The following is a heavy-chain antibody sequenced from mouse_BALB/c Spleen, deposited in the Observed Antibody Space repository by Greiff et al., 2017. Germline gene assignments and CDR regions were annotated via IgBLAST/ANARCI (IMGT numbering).Heavy chain of an antibody. J-gene: IGHJ4*01. D-gene: IGHD2-1*01. V-gene: IGHV2-9*02. CDR3: ARDGKSVYYGNYYAMDY. CDR1: GFSLTSYG. CDR2: IWAGGST. Sequence: QVQLQQSGPGLVAPSQSLSITCTVSGFSLTSYGVHWVRQPPGKGLEWLGVIWAGGSTNYNSALMSRLSISKDNSKSQVFLKMNSLQNDDTAMYYCARDGKSVYYGNYYAMDYWGQGTSVTVSS.